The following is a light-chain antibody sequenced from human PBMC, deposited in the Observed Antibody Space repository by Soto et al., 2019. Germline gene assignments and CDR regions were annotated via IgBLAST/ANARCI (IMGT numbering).Light chain of an antibody. CDR3: QHYNSYSEA. CDR1: QDIQTS. V-gene: IGKV1-5*03. CDR2: KAS. J-gene: IGKJ1*01. Sequence: DIQMTQSPSSLSASVGDSVTITCQASQDIQTSLNWYQQKPGKAPKLLIYKASTLKSGVPSRFSGSGSGTEFTLTISSLQPDDFATYYCQHYNSYSEAFGQGTKVDI.